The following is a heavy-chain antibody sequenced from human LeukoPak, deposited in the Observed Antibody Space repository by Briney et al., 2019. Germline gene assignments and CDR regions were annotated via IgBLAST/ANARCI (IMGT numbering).Heavy chain of an antibody. D-gene: IGHD6-19*01. CDR2: ISGSGGST. CDR1: GFTVSSNY. CDR3: IAAGSKY. J-gene: IGHJ4*02. V-gene: IGHV3-23*01. Sequence: GRSLRLSCAASGFTVSSNYMSWVRQAPGKGLEWVSAISGSGGSTYYADSVKGRFTISRDNSKNTLYLQMNSLRGEDTAVYYCIAAGSKYWGQGTLVTVSS.